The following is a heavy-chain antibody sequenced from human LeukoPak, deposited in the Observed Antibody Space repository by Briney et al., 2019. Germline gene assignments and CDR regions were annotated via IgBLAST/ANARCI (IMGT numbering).Heavy chain of an antibody. J-gene: IGHJ4*02. CDR2: ISSSGSTI. D-gene: IGHD6-25*01. V-gene: IGHV3-11*01. Sequence: PGGSLRLSCVASRFTFSSSGMSWIRQAPGKGLEWVSYISSSGSTIYYADSVKGRFTISRDNAKNSLYLQMNSLRAEDTAVYYCARARGGPKGYFDYWGQGTLVTVSS. CDR3: ARARGGPKGYFDY. CDR1: RFTFSSSG.